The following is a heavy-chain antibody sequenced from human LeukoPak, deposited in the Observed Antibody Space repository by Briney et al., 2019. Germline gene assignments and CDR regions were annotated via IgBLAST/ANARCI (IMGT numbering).Heavy chain of an antibody. CDR2: IYYSGST. CDR3: ARHTSDGYFASDL. Sequence: PSETLSLTCTVSGGSITNTNYYWAWLRQPPGKGLEWIGTIYYSGSTHDNPSLKSRVTISVDTSKTQFSLKLSSVTAADTAVYFCARHTSDGYFASDLWGQGTMVTVSS. J-gene: IGHJ3*01. V-gene: IGHV4-39*01. CDR1: GGSITNTNYY. D-gene: IGHD4-17*01.